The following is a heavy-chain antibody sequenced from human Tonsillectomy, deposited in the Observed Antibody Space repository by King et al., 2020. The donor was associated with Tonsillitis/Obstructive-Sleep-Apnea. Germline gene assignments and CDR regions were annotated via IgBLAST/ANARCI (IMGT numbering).Heavy chain of an antibody. Sequence: QLQESGPGLVKPSETLSLTCTVSGGSITSYHWSWIRQPAGKGLEWIGRIYTSGNTHYNPSLKSRVTMSVDKSKNQFSLKLSSVTAADTAVYYCARDTALASPPEFGELTPWGQGTLVTVSS. D-gene: IGHD3-10*01. CDR2: IYTSGNT. J-gene: IGHJ5*02. CDR1: GGSITSYH. CDR3: ARDTALASPPEFGELTP. V-gene: IGHV4-4*07.